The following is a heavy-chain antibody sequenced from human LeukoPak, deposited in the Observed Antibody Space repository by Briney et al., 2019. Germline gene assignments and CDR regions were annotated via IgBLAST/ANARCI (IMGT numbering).Heavy chain of an antibody. V-gene: IGHV1-46*01. CDR1: GGTFSSYA. CDR2: INPSGGST. Sequence: ASVNVSCKASGGTFSSYAISWVRQAPGQGLEWMGIINPSGGSTSYAQKFQGRVTMTRDTSTSTVYMELSSLRSEDTAVYYCARGGYYYDSSGYYRPFDYWGQGTLVTVSS. D-gene: IGHD3-22*01. J-gene: IGHJ4*02. CDR3: ARGGYYYDSSGYYRPFDY.